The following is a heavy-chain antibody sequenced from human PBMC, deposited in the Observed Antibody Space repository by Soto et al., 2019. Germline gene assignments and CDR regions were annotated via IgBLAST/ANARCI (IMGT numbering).Heavy chain of an antibody. CDR2: IYFDGAA. CDR1: GDSISRTRYY. CDR3: ARRGNNGGYLGSYDY. V-gene: IGHV4-39*01. D-gene: IGHD3-22*01. J-gene: IGHJ4*02. Sequence: SETLSLTCTVSGDSISRTRYYWVWIRQTPGRGLEWIGSIYFDGAAFYNPSLKSRVTLSVDTSRNQFSLNVNSVTAEDTAIYYCARRGNNGGYLGSYDYWGQGSLVTVSS.